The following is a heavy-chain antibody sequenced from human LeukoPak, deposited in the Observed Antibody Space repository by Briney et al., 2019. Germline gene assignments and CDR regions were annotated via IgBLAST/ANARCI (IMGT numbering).Heavy chain of an antibody. D-gene: IGHD6-19*01. V-gene: IGHV4-4*07. Sequence: SETLSLTCTVSGGSISSYYWSWIRQPAGKGLEWIGRIYTSASTNYNPSLKSRVTMSVDTSKNQFSLKLSSVTAADTAVYYCARDRGETISGWSRLAPSYYFDYWGQGTLVTVSS. CDR3: ARDRGETISGWSRLAPSYYFDY. CDR2: IYTSAST. CDR1: GGSISSYY. J-gene: IGHJ4*02.